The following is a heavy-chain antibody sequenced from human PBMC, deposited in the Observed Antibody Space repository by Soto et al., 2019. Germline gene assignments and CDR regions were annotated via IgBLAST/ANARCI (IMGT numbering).Heavy chain of an antibody. J-gene: IGHJ6*03. V-gene: IGHV3-30*02. CDR3: AKDFQQLGDYYYYYYMGV. CDR2: IWYDGSNK. CDR1: GFTFSSYG. D-gene: IGHD6-13*01. Sequence: PGGSLRLSCAASGFTFSSYGMHWVRQAPGKGLEWVAVIWYDGSNKYYADSVKGRFTISRDNSKNTLYLQMNSLRAEDTAVYYCAKDFQQLGDYYYYYYMGVWGKGTTGTVAS.